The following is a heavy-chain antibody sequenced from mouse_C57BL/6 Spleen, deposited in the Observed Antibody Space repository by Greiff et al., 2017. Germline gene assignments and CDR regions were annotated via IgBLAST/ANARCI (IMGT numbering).Heavy chain of an antibody. J-gene: IGHJ4*01. CDR2: INPSNGGT. CDR1: GYTFTSYW. D-gene: IGHD2-1*01. Sequence: QVQLQQPGTELVKPGASVKLSCKASGYTFTSYWMHWVKQRPGQGLEWIGNINPSNGGTNYNEKFKSKATLTVDKSASTAYMQLSSLTSEYSAVYYCARAAIYYGNYVGAMDYWGQGTSVTVSS. CDR3: ARAAIYYGNYVGAMDY. V-gene: IGHV1-53*01.